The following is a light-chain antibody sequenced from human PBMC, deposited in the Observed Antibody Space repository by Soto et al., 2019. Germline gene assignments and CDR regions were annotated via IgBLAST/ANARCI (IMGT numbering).Light chain of an antibody. CDR1: QSVRNN. CDR3: QQRNTWPPIT. V-gene: IGKV3-15*01. Sequence: EVVMTQSPATLSVSPGERATLSCKASQSVRNNLVWYLQKPGQAPRPIIYDATTRATGIPVRFSGSGSGTEFTLTISSLQSEDFALYYCQQRNTWPPITFGQGTRLEIK. CDR2: DAT. J-gene: IGKJ5*01.